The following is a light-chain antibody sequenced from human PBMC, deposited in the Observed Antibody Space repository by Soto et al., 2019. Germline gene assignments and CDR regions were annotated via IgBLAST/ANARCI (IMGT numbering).Light chain of an antibody. J-gene: IGLJ1*01. CDR3: AAWDDSLNGRYV. V-gene: IGLV1-44*01. CDR2: SNN. CDR1: RSNIGSNS. Sequence: SALTQPPSASGTPGQRVTISCSGDRSNIGSNSVNWYQQLPGTAPKLLIYSNNQRPSGVPDRFSGSKSGTSASLAISGLQSEDEADYYCAAWDDSLNGRYVFGPGTKVT.